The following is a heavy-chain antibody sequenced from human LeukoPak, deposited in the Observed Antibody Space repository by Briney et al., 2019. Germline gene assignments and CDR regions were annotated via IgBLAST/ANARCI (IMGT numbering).Heavy chain of an antibody. D-gene: IGHD2-15*01. J-gene: IGHJ5*02. V-gene: IGHV3-7*01. Sequence: GVSLRLSCAVSGLTFSSYWKSWVSRARGKGLEWVANMNLDGSEKYYVDSVKGRFTISRDNAKNSLYLQMNSLRAEDTAVYYCAREGCSGGSCYHNWFDPWGQGTLVTVSS. CDR2: MNLDGSEK. CDR3: AREGCSGGSCYHNWFDP. CDR1: GLTFSSYW.